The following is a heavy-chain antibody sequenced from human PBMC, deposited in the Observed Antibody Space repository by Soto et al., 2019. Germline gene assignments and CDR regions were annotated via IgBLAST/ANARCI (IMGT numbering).Heavy chain of an antibody. CDR3: ARGRWDLGDAYDI. J-gene: IGHJ3*02. CDR1: GVTFSTYW. Sequence: EVQLVESGGGLVQPGGCLRISCAASGVTFSTYWMNWVRQAPGKGLEWVAIIKYDGSEIHYVGSVRGRFTISRDNAKNSMFLQMNSLRAEDTALYYCARGRWDLGDAYDIWGQGTVVIVSS. CDR2: IKYDGSEI. V-gene: IGHV3-7*01. D-gene: IGHD1-26*01.